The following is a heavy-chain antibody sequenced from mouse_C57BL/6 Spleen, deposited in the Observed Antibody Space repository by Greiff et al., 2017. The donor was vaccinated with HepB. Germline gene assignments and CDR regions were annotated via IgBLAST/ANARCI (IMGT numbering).Heavy chain of an antibody. J-gene: IGHJ4*01. V-gene: IGHV8-12*01. CDR1: GFSLSTSGMG. CDR2: IYWDDDK. CDR3: ARRAGDYDYDDEGGMDY. D-gene: IGHD2-4*01. Sequence: QVQLKQSGPGILQSSQTLSLTCSFSGFSLSTSGMGVSWIRQPSGKGLEWLAHIYWDDDKRYNPSLKSRLTISKDTSRNQVFLKITSVDTADTATYYCARRAGDYDYDDEGGMDYWGQGTSVTVSS.